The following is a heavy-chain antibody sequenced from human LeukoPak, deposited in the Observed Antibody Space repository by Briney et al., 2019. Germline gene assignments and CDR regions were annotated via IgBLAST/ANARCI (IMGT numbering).Heavy chain of an antibody. J-gene: IGHJ4*02. CDR2: IKQDGSEK. CDR1: GFTFSSYW. CDR3: ARDVLSYTLDY. D-gene: IGHD3-16*02. Sequence: GGSLRLSCAASGFTFSSYWMSWVRQAPGKGLEWVAHIKQDGSEKYYVDSVKGRFTISRDNAKNSLYLQMNSLRAEDTAVYYCARDVLSYTLDYWGQGTLVTVSS. V-gene: IGHV3-7*01.